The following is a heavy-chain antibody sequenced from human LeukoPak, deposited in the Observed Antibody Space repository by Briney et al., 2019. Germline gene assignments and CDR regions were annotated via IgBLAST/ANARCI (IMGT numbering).Heavy chain of an antibody. J-gene: IGHJ5*02. D-gene: IGHD3-10*01. V-gene: IGHV3-53*05. CDR3: ARDRAGRRSSWVEFDL. Sequence: GGSLRLSCTVSGFLVTSTRMDWVRQAPGKGPEWVGIIYDDGGTVHAESVKGRFTISRDNSENTMYLQMNSLRPEDSAVYYCARDRAGRRSSWVEFDLWGQGMLVTVSS. CDR2: IYDDGGT. CDR1: GFLVTSTR.